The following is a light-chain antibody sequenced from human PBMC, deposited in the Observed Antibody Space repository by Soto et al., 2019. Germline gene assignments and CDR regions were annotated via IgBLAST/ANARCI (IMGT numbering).Light chain of an antibody. V-gene: IGLV2-14*01. CDR2: EVV. CDR1: SSDVDDYNY. J-gene: IGLJ1*01. CDR3: SSSRSANTLEV. Sequence: QSALTQPASVSGSPGQSITISCTGTSSDVDDYNYVSWFQQHPGKAPKLMIYEVVNRPSGVSSRFSGSRSGNTASLTISGLRAEDEADYYCSSSRSANTLEVFGSGTKVTVL.